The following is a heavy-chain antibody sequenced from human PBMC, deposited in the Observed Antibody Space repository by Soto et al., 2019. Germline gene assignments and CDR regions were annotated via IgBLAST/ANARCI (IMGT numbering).Heavy chain of an antibody. CDR2: IYYSGST. Sequence: PSETLSLTCTVSGGSISSYYWSWIRQPPGKGLEWIGYIYYSGSTNYNPSLKSRVTISVDTSKNQFSLKLSSVTAADTAVYYCARDLRCSSTSCYEWEYNWFDPWGQGTLVTVSS. J-gene: IGHJ5*02. CDR3: ARDLRCSSTSCYEWEYNWFDP. CDR1: GGSISSYY. V-gene: IGHV4-59*01. D-gene: IGHD2-2*01.